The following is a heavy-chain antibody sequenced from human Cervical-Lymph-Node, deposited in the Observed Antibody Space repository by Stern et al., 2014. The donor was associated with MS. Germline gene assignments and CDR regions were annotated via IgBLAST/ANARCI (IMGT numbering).Heavy chain of an antibody. CDR3: ARAAVGRRGVDYYFDF. D-gene: IGHD3-16*01. CDR1: GFTFSDYW. CDR2: VNSDEINT. Sequence: EVQLEESGGGLVQPGGSLRLSCAASGFTFSDYWMHWVRQAPGKGLVWVSRVNSDEINTSYADSVKGRFTISRDNAKNTLYLQMSSLRAEDTAVYYCARAAVGRRGVDYYFDFWGQGTLVTVSS. V-gene: IGHV3-74*02. J-gene: IGHJ4*02.